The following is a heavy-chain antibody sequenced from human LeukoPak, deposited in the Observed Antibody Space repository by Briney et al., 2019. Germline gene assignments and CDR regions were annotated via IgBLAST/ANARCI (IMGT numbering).Heavy chain of an antibody. J-gene: IGHJ4*02. CDR1: GFTFDDYA. V-gene: IGHV3-43*02. CDR3: AKDLGEMATISGDY. D-gene: IGHD5-24*01. CDR2: ISGDGGST. Sequence: GGSLRLSCAASGFTFDDYAMHWVRQAPGKGLEWVSLISGDGGSTYYADSVKGGFTIYRDKSKNSLYLQINSLRTEDTALYYCAKDLGEMATISGDYWGQGTLVTVSS.